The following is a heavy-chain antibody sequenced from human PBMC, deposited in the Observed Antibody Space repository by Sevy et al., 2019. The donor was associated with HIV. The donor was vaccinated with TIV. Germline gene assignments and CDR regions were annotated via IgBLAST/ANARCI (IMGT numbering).Heavy chain of an antibody. CDR3: AREGYYYDSSGYYSFDY. V-gene: IGHV3-7*01. CDR2: IKQDGSEK. J-gene: IGHJ4*02. Sequence: GGSLRLSCAASGFTFSSYWMSWVRQAPGKGLEWVANIKQDGSEKYYVDSVKGRFTISRDNAKNSLYLQMNSLRDEDTAVYYCAREGYYYDSSGYYSFDYWGQGTLVTVSS. CDR1: GFTFSSYW. D-gene: IGHD3-22*01.